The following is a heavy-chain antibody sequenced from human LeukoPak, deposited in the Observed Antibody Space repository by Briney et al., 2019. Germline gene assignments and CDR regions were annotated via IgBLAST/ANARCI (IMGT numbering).Heavy chain of an antibody. CDR2: INQDGSQK. J-gene: IGHJ2*01. Sequence: GGSLRLSCAASGFTFSSNWMSWVRQAPGKGLEWVANINQDGSQKNYVDSVKGRFTISRDNAKNSLYLQMNSLRAEDTAVYYCAREGSSGYSGYFDLWGRGTLVTVSS. CDR3: AREGSSGYSGYFDL. CDR1: GFTFSSNW. V-gene: IGHV3-7*05. D-gene: IGHD3-22*01.